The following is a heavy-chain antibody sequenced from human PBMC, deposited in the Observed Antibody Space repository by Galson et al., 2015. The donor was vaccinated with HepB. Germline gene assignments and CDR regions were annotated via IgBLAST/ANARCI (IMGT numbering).Heavy chain of an antibody. CDR2: IIPIFGTA. CDR1: GGTFSSYA. V-gene: IGHV1-69*13. D-gene: IGHD2-2*01. Sequence: SVKVSCKASGGTFSSYAISWVRQAPGRGLEWMGGIIPIFGTANYAQKFQGRVTITADESTSTAYMELSSLRSEDTAVYYCARIDCSSTSCNDYYYYGMDVWGQGTTVTVSS. CDR3: ARIDCSSTSCNDYYYYGMDV. J-gene: IGHJ6*02.